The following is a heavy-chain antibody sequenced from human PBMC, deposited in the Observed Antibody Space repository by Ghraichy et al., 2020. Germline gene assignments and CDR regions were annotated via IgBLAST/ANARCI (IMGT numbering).Heavy chain of an antibody. D-gene: IGHD3-10*01. V-gene: IGHV3-33*01. J-gene: IGHJ6*02. Sequence: GGSLRLSCAASGFTFSSYGMHWVRQAPGKGLEWVAVIWYDGSNKYYADSVKGRFTISRDNSKNTLYLQMNSLRAEDTAVYYCARAHDGGSGSFRGYHHLPIRSYGMDVWGQGTTVTVSS. CDR1: GFTFSSYG. CDR3: ARAHDGGSGSFRGYHHLPIRSYGMDV. CDR2: IWYDGSNK.